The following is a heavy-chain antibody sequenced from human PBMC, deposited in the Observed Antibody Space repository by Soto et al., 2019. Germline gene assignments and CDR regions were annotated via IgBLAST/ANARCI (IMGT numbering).Heavy chain of an antibody. CDR2: INHSGST. Sequence: QVQLQQWGAGLLKPSETLSLTCAVYGGSFSGYYWSWIRQPPGKGLEWIGEINHSGSTNYNPSLKSRVTISVDTSKNQFSLKLSSVTAADTAVYYCARVGDIVVVVAEAPKRNNWFDPWGQGTLVTVSS. V-gene: IGHV4-34*01. CDR1: GGSFSGYY. D-gene: IGHD2-15*01. J-gene: IGHJ5*02. CDR3: ARVGDIVVVVAEAPKRNNWFDP.